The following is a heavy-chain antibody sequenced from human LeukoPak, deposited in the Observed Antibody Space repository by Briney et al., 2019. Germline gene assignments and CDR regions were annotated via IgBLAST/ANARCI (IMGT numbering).Heavy chain of an antibody. V-gene: IGHV3-48*03. CDR2: IISSGSTI. D-gene: IGHD6-13*01. CDR3: ARDSLAAAGFDY. J-gene: IGHJ4*02. CDR1: RFTFSSYE. Sequence: PGGSLRLSCAASRFTFSSYEMKWVRQAPGKGLEWVSYIISSGSTIYYADSVKGRFTISRDNAKNSLYLQMNSLRAEDTAVYYCARDSLAAAGFDYWGQGTLVTVSS.